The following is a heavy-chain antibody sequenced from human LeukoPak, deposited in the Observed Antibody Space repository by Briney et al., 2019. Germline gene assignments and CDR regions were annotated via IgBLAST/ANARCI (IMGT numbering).Heavy chain of an antibody. D-gene: IGHD6-13*01. CDR1: GFTFSSYE. Sequence: GGSLRLSCAASGFTFSSYEMNWVRQAPGKGLEWVSYISSSGSTIYYADSVKGRFTISRDNAKNSLYLQMNSLRAEDTALYYCAKESSSSSWYPAPFDYWGQGTLVTVSS. J-gene: IGHJ4*02. CDR2: ISSSGSTI. V-gene: IGHV3-48*03. CDR3: AKESSSSSWYPAPFDY.